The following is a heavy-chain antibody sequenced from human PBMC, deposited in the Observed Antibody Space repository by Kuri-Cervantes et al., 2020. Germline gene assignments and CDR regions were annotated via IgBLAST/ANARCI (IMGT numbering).Heavy chain of an antibody. V-gene: IGHV1-18*01. CDR3: ARVVDTAIGGWFDP. Sequence: ASVKVSCKASGYTFTSYGISWVRQAPGQGLEWMGWISAYNGNTNYAQKLQGRVTMTTDTSTSTAYMGLRSLRSDDTAVYYCARVVDTAIGGWFDPWGQGTLVTVSS. CDR1: GYTFTSYG. D-gene: IGHD5-18*01. J-gene: IGHJ5*02. CDR2: ISAYNGNT.